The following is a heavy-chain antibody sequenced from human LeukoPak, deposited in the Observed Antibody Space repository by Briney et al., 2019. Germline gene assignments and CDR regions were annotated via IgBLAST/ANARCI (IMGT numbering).Heavy chain of an antibody. Sequence: PGGSLRLSCAASDFTFNSYGMHWVRQAPGKGLDWVAFIRYDGSDKYYADSVKGRFTISRDNSKNTLYLQMNSLRAEDTAVYYCARDGSYYDSSGYYDYWGQGTLVTVSS. CDR2: IRYDGSDK. V-gene: IGHV3-30*02. D-gene: IGHD3-22*01. CDR1: DFTFNSYG. J-gene: IGHJ4*02. CDR3: ARDGSYYDSSGYYDY.